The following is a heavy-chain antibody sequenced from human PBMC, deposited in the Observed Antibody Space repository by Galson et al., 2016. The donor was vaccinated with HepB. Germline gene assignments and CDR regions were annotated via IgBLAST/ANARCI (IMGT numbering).Heavy chain of an antibody. D-gene: IGHD3-10*01. CDR2: TFYRSKWYY. Sequence: CAISGDSVSSDSAAWNWVRQSPSRGLEWLGRTFYRSKWYYDYAISVRSRITINPDTSKNQFSLQLISVTPEDMAVYYCARGGLVRGAHGGSFDSWGQGTLVTVSS. J-gene: IGHJ4*01. V-gene: IGHV6-1*01. CDR3: ARGGLVRGAHGGSFDS. CDR1: GDSVSSDSAA.